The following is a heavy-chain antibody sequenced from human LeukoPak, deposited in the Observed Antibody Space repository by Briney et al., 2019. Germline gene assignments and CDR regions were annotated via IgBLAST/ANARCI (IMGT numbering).Heavy chain of an antibody. CDR3: ATVPGATPY. V-gene: IGHV1-24*01. Sequence: ASVKVSCKVSGYTLTELSMHWVRQAPGKGLEWMGGFDPEDGETIYAQKFQGRVTMTGDTSTDTAYMELSSLRSEDTAVYYCATVPGATPYWGQGTLVTVSS. CDR2: FDPEDGET. J-gene: IGHJ4*02. CDR1: GYTLTELS. D-gene: IGHD1-26*01.